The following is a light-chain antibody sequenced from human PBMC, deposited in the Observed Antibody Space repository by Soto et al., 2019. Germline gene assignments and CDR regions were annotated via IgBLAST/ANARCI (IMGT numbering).Light chain of an antibody. J-gene: IGKJ5*01. V-gene: IGKV3-20*01. CDR3: QQYGGSIT. Sequence: EIVLTQSPGTLSLSPVERATLSCRASQTVSRDYLAWYHQKPGQAPRLLIYGASSRATGIPDRFSGSGSGTGFTLTISRLEPEDFAVYYCQQYGGSITFGQGTRLEIK. CDR1: QTVSRDY. CDR2: GAS.